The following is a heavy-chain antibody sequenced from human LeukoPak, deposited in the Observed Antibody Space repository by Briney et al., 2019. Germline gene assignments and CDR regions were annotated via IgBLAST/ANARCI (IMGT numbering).Heavy chain of an antibody. D-gene: IGHD6-13*01. CDR2: ISGSGGST. CDR3: AKDGVYSSSWYDFDY. J-gene: IGHJ4*02. V-gene: IGHV3-23*01. Sequence: GGSLRLSCAASGFTFSSYAMSWVRHAPGKGLEWVSAISGSGGSTYYADSVKGRFTIPRDNSKNTLYLQMNSLRAEDTAVYYCAKDGVYSSSWYDFDYWGQGTLVTVSS. CDR1: GFTFSSYA.